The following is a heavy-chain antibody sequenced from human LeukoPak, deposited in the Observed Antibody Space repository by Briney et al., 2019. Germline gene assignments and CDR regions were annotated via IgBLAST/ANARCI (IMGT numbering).Heavy chain of an antibody. CDR2: IYWSGST. Sequence: SEALSLTCTVSGGSFGNYYWSWIRQPPGKGLEWIGSIYWSGSTSYNPSLKSRVTISVDTSKNQFSLELSSVTAADTAVYYCLTMVRGVIIGTPHYWGQGTLVTVSS. CDR1: GGSFGNYY. V-gene: IGHV4-39*07. D-gene: IGHD3-10*01. J-gene: IGHJ4*02. CDR3: LTMVRGVIIGTPHY.